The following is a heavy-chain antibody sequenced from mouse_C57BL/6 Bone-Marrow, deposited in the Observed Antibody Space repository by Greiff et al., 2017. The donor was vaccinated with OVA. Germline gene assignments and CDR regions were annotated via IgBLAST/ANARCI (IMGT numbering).Heavy chain of an antibody. CDR3: ARLTLFDY. CDR2: IDANSGGT. J-gene: IGHJ2*01. Sequence: QVQLQQSGAELVKPGASVKLSCKASGYTFTSYRMHWVKQRPGRGLEWIGRIDANSGGTKYNEKFKGKATLTVDKPSSTAYMQLSSLTSEDSAVYYCARLTLFDYWGQGTTLTVSS. CDR1: GYTFTSYR. D-gene: IGHD4-1*01. V-gene: IGHV1-72*01.